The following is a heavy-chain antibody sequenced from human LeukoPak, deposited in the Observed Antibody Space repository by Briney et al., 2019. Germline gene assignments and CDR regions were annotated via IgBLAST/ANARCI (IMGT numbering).Heavy chain of an antibody. CDR2: FSFSGGGSA. CDR1: GGAIGTDPYY. D-gene: IGHD3-3*01. CDR3: AESDTWYGVRY. V-gene: IGHV4-39*02. J-gene: IGHJ4*02. Sequence: PSETLSLTCSGAGGAIGTDPYYVPWLRQAPGQGLQWIDSFSFSGGGSAYYTPSLRSRASLSVATSKQHFSLKLNSVTAADTAVYYCAESDTWYGVRYWGRGTLVTVSS.